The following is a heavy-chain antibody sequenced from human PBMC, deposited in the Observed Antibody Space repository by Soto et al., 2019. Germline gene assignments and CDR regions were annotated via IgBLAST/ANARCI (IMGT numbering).Heavy chain of an antibody. CDR2: IYPGDSDT. D-gene: IGHD3-22*01. V-gene: IGHV5-51*01. CDR1: GYSFTSYW. Sequence: GESLKISCKGSGYSFTSYWIGWVRQMPGKGLEWMGIIYPGDSDTRYSPSFQGQVTISADKSISTAYLQWSSLKASDTAMYYCARAYYYDSSGYYYSYYYYGMDVWGQGTTVTVSS. CDR3: ARAYYYDSSGYYYSYYYYGMDV. J-gene: IGHJ6*02.